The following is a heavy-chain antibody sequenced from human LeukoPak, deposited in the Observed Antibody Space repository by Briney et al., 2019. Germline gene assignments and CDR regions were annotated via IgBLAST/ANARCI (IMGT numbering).Heavy chain of an antibody. CDR2: IRSKAYGGTT. CDR1: GFTFGDYA. Sequence: GRSLGLSCTASGFTFGDYAMSWVRQAPGKGLEWVGFIRSKAYGGTTEYAASVKGRFTISRDDSKSIAYLQMNSLKTEDTAVYYCTRVLDYGQDYYYGMDVWGQGTTVTVSS. D-gene: IGHD4-17*01. CDR3: TRVLDYGQDYYYGMDV. J-gene: IGHJ6*02. V-gene: IGHV3-49*04.